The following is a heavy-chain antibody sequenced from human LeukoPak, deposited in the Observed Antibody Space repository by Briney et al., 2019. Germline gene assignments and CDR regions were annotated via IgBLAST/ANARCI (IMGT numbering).Heavy chain of an antibody. Sequence: ASVKVSCKASGYTFTSYGISWVRQGPGQGLEWMGWISAYNGNTNYAQKLQGRVTMTTDTSTSTAYMELRSLRSDDTAVYYCARDALGRYYYDSSGYYYFDYWGQGTLVTVSS. CDR3: ARDALGRYYYDSSGYYYFDY. CDR2: ISAYNGNT. CDR1: GYTFTSYG. V-gene: IGHV1-18*01. D-gene: IGHD3-22*01. J-gene: IGHJ4*02.